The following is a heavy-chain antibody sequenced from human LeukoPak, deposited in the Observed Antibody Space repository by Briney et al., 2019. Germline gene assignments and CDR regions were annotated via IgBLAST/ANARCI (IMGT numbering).Heavy chain of an antibody. D-gene: IGHD1-14*01. CDR1: GFTFSNHG. Sequence: PGGSLRLSCAASGFTFSNHGMNWVRQAPGKGLEWLSGVSPPGGGTYYADSVKGRFTISRDDSKNTLSLQMNSLRAEDTAVYYCARDNSHRIDYWGQGTLVTVSS. CDR3: ARDNSHRIDY. CDR2: VSPPGGGT. J-gene: IGHJ4*02. V-gene: IGHV3-23*01.